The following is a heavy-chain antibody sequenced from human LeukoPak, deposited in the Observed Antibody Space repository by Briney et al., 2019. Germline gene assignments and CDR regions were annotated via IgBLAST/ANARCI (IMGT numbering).Heavy chain of an antibody. D-gene: IGHD6-6*01. CDR1: GFTFSSYW. V-gene: IGHV3-7*03. CDR2: IKQDGSEK. CDR3: AKRAAYSRSSLVLPFDAFDF. J-gene: IGHJ3*01. Sequence: GGSLRLSCAPSGFTFSSYWMSWVRQAPGNGLEWVANIKQDGSEKYYVDSVKGRFTISRDNAKNSLYLQMNSLRAEDTAVYYCAKRAAYSRSSLVLPFDAFDFWGQGTMVTVSS.